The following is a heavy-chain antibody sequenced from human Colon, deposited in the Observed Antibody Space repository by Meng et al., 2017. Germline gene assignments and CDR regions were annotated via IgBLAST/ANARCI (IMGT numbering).Heavy chain of an antibody. Sequence: VPVEQVGAGVLKPSETLSLSCAVYGGSFSGYYWSWTRQPPGKGLEWIGEISRGGSTEYNPSLKSRVTIAVDTSKNELSLKLSSVTAADTAVYYCAFVEAGTHAGAFNIWGRGTMVTVSS. CDR1: GGSFSGYY. J-gene: IGHJ3*02. CDR3: AFVEAGTHAGAFNI. CDR2: ISRGGST. D-gene: IGHD1-7*01. V-gene: IGHV4-34*01.